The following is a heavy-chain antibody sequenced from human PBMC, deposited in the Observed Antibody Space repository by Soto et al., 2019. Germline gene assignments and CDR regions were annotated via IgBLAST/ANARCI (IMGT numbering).Heavy chain of an antibody. J-gene: IGHJ3*02. CDR1: GFTFRSYA. CDR2: ISGSGGST. D-gene: IGHD3-16*01. Sequence: EVPLLESGGGLVQPGGSLRLSCAASGFTFRSYAMSWVRKAPGTGLEWVAAISGSGGSTYYEDSVKGRFTISRDTSKNTQFVQRSSMRAEDTAVYYCAKDRGGGRNTAAPLGAFDIWGQGTMVTVSS. V-gene: IGHV3-23*01. CDR3: AKDRGGGRNTAAPLGAFDI.